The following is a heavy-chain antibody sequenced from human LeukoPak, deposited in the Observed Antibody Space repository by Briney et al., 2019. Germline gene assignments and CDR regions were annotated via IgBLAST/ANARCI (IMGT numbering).Heavy chain of an antibody. CDR1: GFTXXSXG. CDR3: ESSGSYHGLVDY. J-gene: IGHJ4*02. CDR2: ISYDGSNK. Sequence: LRLSCAASGFTXXSXGMHWVRQAPGKGLEWVAVISYDGSNKYYADSVKGRFTISRDNSKNTLYLQMNSLRAEDTAVYYCESSGSYHGLVDYWGQGTLVTVSS. V-gene: IGHV3-30*03. D-gene: IGHD1-26*01.